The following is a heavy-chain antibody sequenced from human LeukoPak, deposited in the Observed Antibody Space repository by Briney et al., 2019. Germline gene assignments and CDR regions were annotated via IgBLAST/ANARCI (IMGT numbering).Heavy chain of an antibody. Sequence: PGESLRLSCAASGLTFSSYSMSWVRQAPGKGLEWVSAITSSGSNTYFADSVKGRFTISRDNSKNTLYLQMNSLRAEDTAVYLCAKRDTSGSYYFDYWGQGTLVTVSS. CDR1: GLTFSSYS. CDR2: ITSSGSNT. V-gene: IGHV3-23*01. CDR3: AKRDTSGSYYFDY. D-gene: IGHD3-22*01. J-gene: IGHJ4*02.